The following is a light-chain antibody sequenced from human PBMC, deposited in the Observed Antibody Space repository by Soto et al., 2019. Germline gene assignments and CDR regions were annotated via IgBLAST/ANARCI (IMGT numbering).Light chain of an antibody. CDR1: SSDIGTSKY. CDR3: SSYRATNTEV. CDR2: EVS. V-gene: IGLV2-14*01. Sequence: QSALAQPASVSGSPGQSITISCTGTSSDIGTSKYVSWYQQHPGKAPKLLIYEVSVRPSGISGRFSGSKSGNTASLTISALRAEDEADYYCSSYRATNTEVFGTGTKVTVL. J-gene: IGLJ1*01.